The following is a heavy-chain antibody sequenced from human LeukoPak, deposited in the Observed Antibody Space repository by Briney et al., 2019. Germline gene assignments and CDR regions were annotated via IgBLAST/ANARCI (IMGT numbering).Heavy chain of an antibody. CDR2: ISSSGSTI. J-gene: IGHJ6*03. Sequence: PGGSLRLSCAASGFTFSSYEMNWVRQAPGKGLEWVSYISSSGSTIYYADSVKGRFTISRDNAKNSLYLQMNSLRAEDTAVYYCARFIVGATTYYYYYMDVWGKGTTVTISS. V-gene: IGHV3-48*03. CDR3: ARFIVGATTYYYYYMDV. CDR1: GFTFSSYE. D-gene: IGHD1-26*01.